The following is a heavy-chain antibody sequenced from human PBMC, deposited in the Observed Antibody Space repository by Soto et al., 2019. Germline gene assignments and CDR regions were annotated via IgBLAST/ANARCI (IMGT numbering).Heavy chain of an antibody. CDR3: ARGEPRIDY. CDR1: GFTFSSYA. Sequence: QVQLVESGGGVVQPGRSLRLSCAASGFTFSSYAMHWVRQAPGKGLEWVAVIAYDGSNKYYADSVKGRFTISRDNSKNTLYRQRNSLRAEYTAVDDCARGEPRIDYWGQGTLVSLSP. J-gene: IGHJ4*02. V-gene: IGHV3-30-3*01. CDR2: IAYDGSNK.